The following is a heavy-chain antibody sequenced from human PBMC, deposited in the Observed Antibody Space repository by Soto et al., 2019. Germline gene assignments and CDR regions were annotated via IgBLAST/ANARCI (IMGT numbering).Heavy chain of an antibody. D-gene: IGHD2-15*01. CDR1: GFTLSSYG. V-gene: IGHV3-33*01. J-gene: IGHJ4*02. CDR2: IWHDDK. Sequence: QVQLVESGGGVVQPGRSLRLSCAASGFTLSSYGMHWVRQAPGKGLEWVAVIWHDDKYYVNSVKGRFTISRDKSKNTLYLQMSSLRAEDTAVYYCARDQILYGGNSFDSWGQGTLVTVSS. CDR3: ARDQILYGGNSFDS.